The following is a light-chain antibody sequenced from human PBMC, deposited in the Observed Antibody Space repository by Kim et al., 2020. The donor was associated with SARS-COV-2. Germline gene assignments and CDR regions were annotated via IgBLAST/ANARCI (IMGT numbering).Light chain of an antibody. Sequence: TCTLSSCYSNYKVDWYQQRPGKGPRFVMRVGTGGIVGAKGDGIPDRFSVLGSGLNRYLTIENIQEEDESDYHCGADHGSGSNFVTVFGGGTKLTVL. CDR3: GADHGSGSNFVTV. J-gene: IGLJ3*02. CDR1: SCYSNYK. CDR2: VGTGGIVG. V-gene: IGLV9-49*01.